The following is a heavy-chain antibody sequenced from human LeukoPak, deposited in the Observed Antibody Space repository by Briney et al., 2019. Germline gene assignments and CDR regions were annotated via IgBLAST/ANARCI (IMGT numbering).Heavy chain of an antibody. CDR2: IWYDGSNK. J-gene: IGHJ4*02. D-gene: IGHD3-10*01. V-gene: IGHV3-33*01. Sequence: GRSLRLSCPASGFTFSSYGMHWVRQAPGKGLEWVAVIWYDGSNKYYADSVKGRFTISRDNSKNTLYLQMNSLRAEDTAVYYCCRTNGSGSYWFVDYWGQGTLVTVSS. CDR1: GFTFSSYG. CDR3: CRTNGSGSYWFVDY.